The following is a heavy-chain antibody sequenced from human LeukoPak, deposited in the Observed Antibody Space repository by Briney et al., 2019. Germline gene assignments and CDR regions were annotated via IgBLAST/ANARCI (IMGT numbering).Heavy chain of an antibody. J-gene: IGHJ4*02. CDR2: IYYSGST. CDR3: AGGSGPYYFDY. V-gene: IGHV4-59*01. D-gene: IGHD3-16*01. CDR1: GGSISSYY. Sequence: KPSETLSLTCTVSGGSISSYYWSWIRQPPGKGLEWIGYIYYSGSTNYNPSLKSRVTISVDTSKNQFSLKLSSVTAADTAVYYCAGGSGPYYFDYWGQGTLVTVSS.